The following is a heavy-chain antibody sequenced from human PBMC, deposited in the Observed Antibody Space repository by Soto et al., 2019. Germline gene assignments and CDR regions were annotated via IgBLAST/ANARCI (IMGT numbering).Heavy chain of an antibody. Sequence: QVQLVQSGAEVKKPGASVKVSCKASGYTFSNYGISWVRQAPGQGLQWMGWISGYNGNTNYAEKLQGRVTMPTDTSTSTAYMELRSLKSDDTAVYYCARRRRSFAPLDYWGQGTLVTGSS. V-gene: IGHV1-18*01. J-gene: IGHJ4*02. D-gene: IGHD1-26*01. CDR1: GYTFSNYG. CDR3: ARRRRSFAPLDY. CDR2: ISGYNGNT.